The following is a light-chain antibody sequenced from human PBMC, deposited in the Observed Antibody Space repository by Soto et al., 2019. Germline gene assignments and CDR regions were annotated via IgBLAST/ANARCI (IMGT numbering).Light chain of an antibody. J-gene: IGKJ5*01. Sequence: DIQMTQSPSSLSASVGDRVTITCRASQDISNYLNWYQQRPGKAPKLLIYDASNLERGVPSRFSGTRSGTQFTFAITSLQAEDVATYYSQQSYSLPITFGQGTRLE. V-gene: IGKV1-33*01. CDR1: QDISNY. CDR2: DAS. CDR3: QQSYSLPIT.